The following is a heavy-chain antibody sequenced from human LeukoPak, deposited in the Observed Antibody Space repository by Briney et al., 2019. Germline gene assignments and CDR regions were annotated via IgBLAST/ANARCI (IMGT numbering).Heavy chain of an antibody. Sequence: KASXXTFTSYGISWVRQAPGQGLEWMGWISAYNGNTNYAQELQGRVTMTTDTSTSTAYMELRSLRSDDTAVYYCARDRFYDFWSGYFFDYWGQGTLVTVSS. J-gene: IGHJ4*02. CDR3: ARDRFYDFWSGYFFDY. CDR1: XXTFTSYG. CDR2: ISAYNGNT. V-gene: IGHV1-18*01. D-gene: IGHD3-3*01.